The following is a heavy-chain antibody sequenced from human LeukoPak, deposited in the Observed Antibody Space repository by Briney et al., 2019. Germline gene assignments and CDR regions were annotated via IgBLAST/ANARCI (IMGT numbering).Heavy chain of an antibody. CDR2: IYYSGST. V-gene: IGHV4-59*08. Sequence: SETLSLTCIVSGGSISSYYWSWIRQPAGKGLEWIGRIYYSGSTNYNPSLKSRVTISVDTSKNQFSLKLSSVTAADTAVYYCARLLTEWELLEKVGDAFDIWGQGTMVTVSS. CDR3: ARLLTEWELLEKVGDAFDI. D-gene: IGHD1-26*01. CDR1: GGSISSYY. J-gene: IGHJ3*02.